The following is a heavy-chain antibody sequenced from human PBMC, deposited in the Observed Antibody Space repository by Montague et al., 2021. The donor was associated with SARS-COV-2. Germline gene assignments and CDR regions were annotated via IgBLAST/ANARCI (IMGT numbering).Heavy chain of an antibody. J-gene: IGHJ6*02. CDR2: IYYSGST. D-gene: IGHD3-10*01. CDR1: GGSISSYY. Sequence: SETLSLTCTVSGGSISSYYWSWIRQPPGKGLEWIGYIYYSGSTNYSPSLKSRVTISVDTSKNQFSLKLSSVTAADTAVYYCAREGMVRGSYYYYGMDVWGQGTTVTVSS. V-gene: IGHV4-59*01. CDR3: AREGMVRGSYYYYGMDV.